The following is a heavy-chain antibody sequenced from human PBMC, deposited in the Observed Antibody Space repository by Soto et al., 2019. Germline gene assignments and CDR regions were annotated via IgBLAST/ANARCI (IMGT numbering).Heavy chain of an antibody. CDR3: AKYRLSTVPHFDY. V-gene: IGHV3-23*01. Sequence: PGGSLRLSCAASGFTFSNYAISRVRQAPGKGLEWVSSITGSGTGTYHADSVKGRFTISRDNSKNTLYLQMNSLRAEDTAVYYCAKYRLSTVPHFDYWARGTLVTVSS. CDR1: GFTFSNYA. J-gene: IGHJ4*02. CDR2: ITGSGTGT. D-gene: IGHD4-17*01.